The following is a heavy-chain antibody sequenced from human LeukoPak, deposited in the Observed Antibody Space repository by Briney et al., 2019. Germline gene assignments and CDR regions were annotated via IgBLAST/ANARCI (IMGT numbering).Heavy chain of an antibody. D-gene: IGHD1-26*01. Sequence: SETLSLTCSVSGVSISDYHWIWIRQPPAKGLEWMGYFSYSGSTRYNPSLKSRVTMSVDTSKNQFSPRLNSVAAADTAVYYCARMYSGTSYYFDFWGQGTLVTVSS. CDR1: GVSISDYH. V-gene: IGHV4-59*01. CDR3: ARMYSGTSYYFDF. J-gene: IGHJ4*02. CDR2: FSYSGST.